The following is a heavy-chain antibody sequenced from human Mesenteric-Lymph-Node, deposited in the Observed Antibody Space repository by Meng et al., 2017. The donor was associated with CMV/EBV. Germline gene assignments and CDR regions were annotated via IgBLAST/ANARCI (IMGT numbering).Heavy chain of an antibody. V-gene: IGHV3-48*04. J-gene: IGHJ4*02. D-gene: IGHD3-9*01. CDR2: IAKDGQIT. Sequence: ETLSLTCAASGFSFSSYHMNWVRQAPGKGLEWVAHIAKDGQITYYAESVKGRFTISRDNAKNSVYLQMNSLRAEDTAVYYCARPYCPTSTCNVALRYFDWLPDFWGQGSLVTVSS. CDR1: GFSFSSYH. CDR3: ARPYCPTSTCNVALRYFDWLPDF.